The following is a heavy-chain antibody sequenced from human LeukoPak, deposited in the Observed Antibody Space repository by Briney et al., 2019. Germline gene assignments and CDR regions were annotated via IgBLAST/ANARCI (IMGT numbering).Heavy chain of an antibody. CDR2: ISYDGSNK. D-gene: IGHD6-19*01. Sequence: PGGSLRLSCAASGYTFSSYAMHWVRQAPGKGLEWVAVISYDGSNKYYADSVKGRFTISRDNVDNVVYLQMSSLGAEDTAVYYCARVAVAGPTGWFDPWGQGTLVTVSS. V-gene: IGHV3-30-3*01. CDR1: GYTFSSYA. CDR3: ARVAVAGPTGWFDP. J-gene: IGHJ5*02.